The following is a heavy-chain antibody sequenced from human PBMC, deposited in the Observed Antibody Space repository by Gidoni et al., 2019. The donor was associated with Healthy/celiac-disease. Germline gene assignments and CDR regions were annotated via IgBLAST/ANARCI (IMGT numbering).Heavy chain of an antibody. V-gene: IGHV1-3*01. D-gene: IGHD6-19*01. J-gene: IGHJ4*02. Sequence: QVQLVQSGAEVQKPGASVKVSCKASRYPFTSYAMHWVRQAPGQRLEWMGWINAGNGNTKYSQKFQGRVTITRDTSASTAYMELSSLRSEDTAVYYCARGPNSGWLYYFDFWGQGTLVTVSS. CDR2: INAGNGNT. CDR1: RYPFTSYA. CDR3: ARGPNSGWLYYFDF.